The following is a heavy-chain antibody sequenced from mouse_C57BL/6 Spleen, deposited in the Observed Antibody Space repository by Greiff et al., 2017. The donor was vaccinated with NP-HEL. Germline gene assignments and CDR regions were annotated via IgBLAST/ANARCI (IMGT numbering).Heavy chain of an antibody. V-gene: IGHV14-4*01. CDR3: TLTTVVATVRYFDY. J-gene: IGHJ2*01. CDR2: IDPENGDT. D-gene: IGHD1-1*01. CDR1: GFNIKDDY. Sequence: EVQLQESGAELVRPGASVKLSCTASGFNIKDDYMHWVKQRPEQGLEWIGWIDPENGDTEYASKFQGKATITADTSSNTAYLQLSSLTSEDTAVYYCTLTTVVATVRYFDYWGQGTTLTVSS.